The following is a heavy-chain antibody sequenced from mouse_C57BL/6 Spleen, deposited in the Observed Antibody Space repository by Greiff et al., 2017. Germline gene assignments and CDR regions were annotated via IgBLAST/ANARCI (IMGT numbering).Heavy chain of an antibody. D-gene: IGHD1-3*01. CDR2: IHPNSGST. CDR3: SRNNDGIDD. Sequence: QVQLQQPGAELVKPGASVKLSCKASGYTFTSYWMHWVKQRPGQGLEWIGMIHPNSGSTNYNEKFKSKATLTVDKSASTAYMQLSILTAEDSAGYDGSRNNDGIDDWGQGTTLTVSS. CDR1: GYTFTSYW. V-gene: IGHV1-64*01. J-gene: IGHJ2*01.